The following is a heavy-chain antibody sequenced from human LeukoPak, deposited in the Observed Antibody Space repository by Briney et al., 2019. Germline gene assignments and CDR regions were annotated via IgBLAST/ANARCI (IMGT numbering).Heavy chain of an antibody. Sequence: PGGSLRLSCSASGFTFSSYGMHWVRQAPGKGLEWVAFILNDGTNKYHADSVKGRFTVSRDNSKNTLYLQMNSLRTEDSAVYYCANEWLHISGTYKAGNWGQGTLVTVSS. D-gene: IGHD3-10*01. V-gene: IGHV3-30*02. CDR3: ANEWLHISGTYKAGN. CDR1: GFTFSSYG. J-gene: IGHJ4*02. CDR2: ILNDGTNK.